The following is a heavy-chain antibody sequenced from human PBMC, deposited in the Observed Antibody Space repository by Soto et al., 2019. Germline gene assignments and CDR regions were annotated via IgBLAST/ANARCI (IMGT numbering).Heavy chain of an antibody. CDR3: ASSREGYYFDY. D-gene: IGHD1-26*01. CDR2: ISSSGGST. Sequence: EVQLVESGGGLVQPGGSLRLSCAASGFTFSNYAMQRKQKDTRKGLEYVSTISSSGGSTYYANSVKGRFTISRDNSKNTLYLQMGSLRAEDMAVYYCASSREGYYFDYWGQGTLVTVSS. V-gene: IGHV3-64*01. J-gene: IGHJ4*02. CDR1: GFTFSNYA.